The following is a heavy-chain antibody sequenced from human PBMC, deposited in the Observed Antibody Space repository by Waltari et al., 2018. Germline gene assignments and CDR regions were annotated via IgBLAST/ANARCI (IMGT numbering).Heavy chain of an antibody. Sequence: EVQLMESGGGVVRPGGSLRLSCAASGFTFDDYGMSWVRQVPGKGLEWVGGINWKGTGTTYGDSVKGRFIISRDNAKNSLYLQMNSLRAEDTAFYYCARDQLATSLYSFDIWGQGTMVTVSS. CDR2: INWKGTGT. D-gene: IGHD5-12*01. V-gene: IGHV3-20*04. CDR3: ARDQLATSLYSFDI. J-gene: IGHJ3*02. CDR1: GFTFDDYG.